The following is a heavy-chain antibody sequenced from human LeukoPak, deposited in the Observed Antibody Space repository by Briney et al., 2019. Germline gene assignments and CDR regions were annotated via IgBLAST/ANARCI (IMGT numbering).Heavy chain of an antibody. CDR2: IIPILGIA. D-gene: IGHD3-10*01. CDR3: ARDLGGSGIRGHAFDI. J-gene: IGHJ3*02. V-gene: IGHV1-69*04. CDR1: GGTFSSYA. Sequence: AASVTVSCTASGGTFSSYAISWVRQAPGQGLEWMGRIIPILGIANYAQKFQGRVTITADKSTSTAYMELSSLRSEDTAVYYCARDLGGSGIRGHAFDIWGQGTMVTVSS.